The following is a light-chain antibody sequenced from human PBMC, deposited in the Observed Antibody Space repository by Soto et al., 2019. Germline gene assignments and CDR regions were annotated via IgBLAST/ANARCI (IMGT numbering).Light chain of an antibody. J-gene: IGKJ1*01. CDR3: QQYGYSPPWT. CDR1: QNIRGN. Sequence: EIVMTQSPATLSVSPGERATLSCRASQNIRGNLAWYQQKPGHPPTLLVSDASTRARNIPARFNGSGSGTEFTLTISRLEPEDLAVYYCQQYGYSPPWTFGQGTKVDIK. CDR2: DAS. V-gene: IGKV3-15*01.